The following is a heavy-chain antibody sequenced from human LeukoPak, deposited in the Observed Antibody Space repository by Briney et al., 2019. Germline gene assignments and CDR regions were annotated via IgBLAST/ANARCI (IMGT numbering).Heavy chain of an antibody. CDR3: ARDGWELLTGGEYYFDY. Sequence: SSVKFSCKASGYTFTSYGISWVRQAPGQGLEWMGWISAYNGNTNYAQKIQGRVTMNTDTSTSTAYMELRSLRSDDTAVYYCARDGWELLTGGEYYFDYWGQGTLVTVSS. CDR2: ISAYNGNT. CDR1: GYTFTSYG. D-gene: IGHD1-26*01. J-gene: IGHJ4*02. V-gene: IGHV1-18*01.